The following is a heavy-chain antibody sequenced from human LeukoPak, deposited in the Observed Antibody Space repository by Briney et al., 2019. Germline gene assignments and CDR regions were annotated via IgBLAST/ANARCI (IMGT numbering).Heavy chain of an antibody. Sequence: SETLSLTCTVSGVSVSSGSYYWSWIRQPPGKGLEWIGYIYYSGSTNYNPSLKSRVTISVDTSKNQFSLKLSSVTAADTAVYYCARAGRATDYWGQGTLVTVSS. D-gene: IGHD3-10*01. J-gene: IGHJ4*02. CDR3: ARAGRATDY. CDR2: IYYSGST. V-gene: IGHV4-61*01. CDR1: GVSVSSGSYY.